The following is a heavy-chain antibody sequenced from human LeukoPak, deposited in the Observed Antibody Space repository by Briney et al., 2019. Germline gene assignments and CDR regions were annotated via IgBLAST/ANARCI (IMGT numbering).Heavy chain of an antibody. Sequence: SETLSLTCTVSGGSISSSSYYWGWIRQPPGKGLEWIGEINHSGSTNYNPSLKSRVTISVDTSKNQFSLKLSSVTAADTAVYYCARGLKGYCSSTSCYPYWKSAFDIWGQGTMVTVSS. V-gene: IGHV4-39*07. CDR1: GGSISSSSYY. J-gene: IGHJ3*02. CDR3: ARGLKGYCSSTSCYPYWKSAFDI. D-gene: IGHD2-2*01. CDR2: INHSGST.